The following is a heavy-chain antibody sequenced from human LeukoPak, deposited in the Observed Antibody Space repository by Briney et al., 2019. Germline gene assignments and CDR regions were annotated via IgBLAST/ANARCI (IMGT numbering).Heavy chain of an antibody. CDR1: GFTFSSYS. V-gene: IGHV3-21*01. Sequence: GGSLRLSCAASGFTFSSYSMNWVSQAPGKGLEWVSSISSSSSYIYYADSVKGRFTISRDNAKNSLYLQMNSLRAEDTAVYYCARVSTVTRLGFDYWGQGTLVTVSS. D-gene: IGHD4-17*01. CDR2: ISSSSSYI. CDR3: ARVSTVTRLGFDY. J-gene: IGHJ4*02.